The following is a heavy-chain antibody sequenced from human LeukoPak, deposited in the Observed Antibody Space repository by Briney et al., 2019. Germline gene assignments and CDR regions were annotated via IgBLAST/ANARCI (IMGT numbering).Heavy chain of an antibody. CDR2: IYYKGNI. V-gene: IGHV4-30-4*01. J-gene: IGHJ6*02. D-gene: IGHD3-22*01. CDR3: ARPTMKYYFAMDV. CDR1: GGSISSGDYY. Sequence: PSETLSLTCTVSGGSISSGDYYWNWVRQPPGQGLEWIGYIYYKGNIYYNPSLKGRVTFSIDTSKNQFSLILTSVTAADTAVYYCARPTMKYYFAMDVWGQGTAATVSS.